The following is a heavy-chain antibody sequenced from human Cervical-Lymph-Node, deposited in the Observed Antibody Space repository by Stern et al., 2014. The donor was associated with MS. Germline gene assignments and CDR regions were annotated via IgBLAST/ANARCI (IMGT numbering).Heavy chain of an antibody. CDR1: GYRFTELS. CDR2: FFPEDGAT. J-gene: IGHJ4*02. V-gene: IGHV1-24*01. CDR3: ATDIWANGGGFDY. D-gene: IGHD1-1*01. Sequence: VQLGESGAEVKKPGASVKVSCKGSGYRFTELSLYWVRQVPGNGLEWMGGFFPEDGATLYAQQFQGRVTMTEDTSPDIAYMELSSLRSEDTAVYYCATDIWANGGGFDYWGQGTLVTVSS.